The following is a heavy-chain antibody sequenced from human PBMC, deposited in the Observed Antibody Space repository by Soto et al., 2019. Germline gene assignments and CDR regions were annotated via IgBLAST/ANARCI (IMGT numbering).Heavy chain of an antibody. CDR3: ARARMYSGAYHDY. J-gene: IGHJ4*02. CDR1: GYTFSNFC. Sequence: ASVKVSCKASGYTFSNFCINWVRQAPGQGLEWMGWITPYNGNANYAQKHQDRLTITTDTSTNTAYLELRSLRSDDTAVYFCARARMYSGAYHDYWGQGTLVTVSS. D-gene: IGHD1-26*01. CDR2: ITPYNGNA. V-gene: IGHV1-18*04.